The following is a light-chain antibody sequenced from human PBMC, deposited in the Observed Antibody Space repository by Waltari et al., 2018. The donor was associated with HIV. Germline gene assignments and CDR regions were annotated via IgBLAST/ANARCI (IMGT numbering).Light chain of an antibody. J-gene: IGLJ2*01. V-gene: IGLV1-44*01. Sequence: QSLPTQPPLVAGTPGQRVTLSCSATCSNIGSSAVNRYQQLPGTAPKLLIYSNNQRPSGVPDRFSGSKSGTSASLAISGLQSEDEADYYCAAWDDSLNGPVFGGGTKLTVL. CDR2: SNN. CDR1: CSNIGSSA. CDR3: AAWDDSLNGPV.